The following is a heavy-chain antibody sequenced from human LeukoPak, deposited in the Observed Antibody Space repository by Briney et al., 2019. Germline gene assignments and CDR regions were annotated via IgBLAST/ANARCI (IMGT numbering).Heavy chain of an antibody. CDR3: STSGVAGIPYYFDH. CDR1: GYTFTGYY. V-gene: IGHV1-2*02. Sequence: ASVKVSCTTSGYTFTGYYMHWVRQAPGQGLEWMGWMNPNSGGSNYAQKFQGRVTITRDTSIGTAYMELSRLLSDDKARKYCSTSGVAGIPYYFDHWGQGALVTVSS. D-gene: IGHD6-19*01. J-gene: IGHJ4*02. CDR2: MNPNSGGS.